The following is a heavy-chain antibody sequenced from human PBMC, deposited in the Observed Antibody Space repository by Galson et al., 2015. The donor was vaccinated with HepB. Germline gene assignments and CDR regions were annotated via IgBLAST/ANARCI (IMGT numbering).Heavy chain of an antibody. CDR3: ARDRGDWNQDY. CDR2: IYGGGST. Sequence: SLRLSCAGSGFTVSSNYMNWVRQAPGKGLEWVSVIYGGGSTHYADSVRGRFTISRDNSKHTLYLEMNSLRAEDTALYYCARDRGDWNQDYWGQGTLVTVSS. CDR1: GFTVSSNY. J-gene: IGHJ4*02. D-gene: IGHD1-1*01. V-gene: IGHV3-66*01.